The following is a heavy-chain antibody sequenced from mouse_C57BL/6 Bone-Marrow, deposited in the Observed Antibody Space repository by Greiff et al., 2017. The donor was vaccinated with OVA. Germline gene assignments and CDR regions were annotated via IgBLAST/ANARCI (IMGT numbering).Heavy chain of an antibody. CDR3: ASFDYDEVFAY. J-gene: IGHJ3*01. Sequence: EVQGVESGGGLVKPGGSLKLSCAASGFTFSDYGMHWVRQAPEKGLEWVAYISSGSSTIYYADTVKGRFTISRDNAKNTLFLQMTSLRSEDTAMYYCASFDYDEVFAYWGQGTLVTVSA. CDR1: GFTFSDYG. V-gene: IGHV5-17*01. D-gene: IGHD2-4*01. CDR2: ISSGSSTI.